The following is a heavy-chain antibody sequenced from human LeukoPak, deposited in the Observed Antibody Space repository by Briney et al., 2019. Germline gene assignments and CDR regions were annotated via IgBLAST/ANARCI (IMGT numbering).Heavy chain of an antibody. CDR2: IRYDGSNE. Sequence: PGGSLRLSCAASGFTFSSYGMHWVRQAPGKGLEWVSFIRYDGSNEYYADSVRGRFTISRDNSKNTLYLQMNSLRAEDMALYYCAKASGGYCSGGSCYFDYWGQGTLVTVSS. CDR3: AKASGGYCSGGSCYFDY. J-gene: IGHJ4*02. V-gene: IGHV3-30*02. D-gene: IGHD2-15*01. CDR1: GFTFSSYG.